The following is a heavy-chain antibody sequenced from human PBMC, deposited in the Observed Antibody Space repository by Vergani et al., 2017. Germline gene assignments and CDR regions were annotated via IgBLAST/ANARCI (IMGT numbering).Heavy chain of an antibody. CDR3: AREVGYYYYMDV. J-gene: IGHJ6*03. V-gene: IGHV4-59*10. CDR2: IYPTGST. CDR1: GGSFSGYY. Sequence: QVQLQQWGAGLLKPSETLSLTCAVYGGSFSGYYWSWIRQPPGKGLEWIGRIYPTGSTNYNPSLRSRVTISVDTSKNQFSLELSSVTAAATAVYYCAREVGYYYYMDVWGKGTTVIVSS.